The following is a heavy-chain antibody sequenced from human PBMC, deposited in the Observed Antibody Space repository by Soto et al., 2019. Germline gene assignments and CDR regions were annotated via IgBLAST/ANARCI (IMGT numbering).Heavy chain of an antibody. V-gene: IGHV3-23*01. CDR2: ISGSGGST. D-gene: IGHD4-17*01. J-gene: IGHJ4*02. CDR1: GFTFSSYA. CDR3: AKGSLKNVYGDSLDY. Sequence: EVQLLESGGGLVQPGGSLRLSCAASGFTFSSYAMSWVRQAPGKGLEWVSAISGSGGSTYYADSVKGWFTISRDNSKNTLYMPMNSLRADDTAVYYCAKGSLKNVYGDSLDYWGQGTLVTVSS.